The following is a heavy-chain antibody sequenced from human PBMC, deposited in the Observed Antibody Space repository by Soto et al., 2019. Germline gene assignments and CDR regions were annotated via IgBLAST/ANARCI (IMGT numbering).Heavy chain of an antibody. CDR2: IYYSGST. CDR3: ALYYDILTGYYRFDY. J-gene: IGHJ4*02. CDR1: GGAINSGGYY. V-gene: IGHV4-31*03. D-gene: IGHD3-9*01. Sequence: HLQESGPGLVKPSQTLSLSCTVSGGAINSGGYYWSWIRQHPGKGLEWIGNIYYSGSTYYNPSLKSRVTISVDTSKNQFSLKLSSVTAADTAVYYCALYYDILTGYYRFDYWGQGTLVTVFS.